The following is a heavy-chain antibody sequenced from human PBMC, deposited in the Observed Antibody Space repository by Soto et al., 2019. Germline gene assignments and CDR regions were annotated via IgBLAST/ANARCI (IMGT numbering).Heavy chain of an antibody. J-gene: IGHJ4*02. CDR1: GGSFSGYY. Sequence: PSETLSLTCAVYGGSFSGYYWSWIRQPPGKGLEWIGEINHSGSTNYNPSLKSRVTISVDTSKNQFSLKLSSVTAADTAVYYCARVGLVRGVYYFDYWGQGTLVTVSS. CDR2: INHSGST. CDR3: ARVGLVRGVYYFDY. D-gene: IGHD3-10*01. V-gene: IGHV4-34*01.